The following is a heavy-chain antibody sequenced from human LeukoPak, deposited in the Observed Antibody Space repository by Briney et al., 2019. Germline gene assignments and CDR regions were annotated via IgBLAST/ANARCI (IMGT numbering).Heavy chain of an antibody. Sequence: GGSLRLSCAAAGFTFSSYAMSWVRQAPGKGLEWVSAISGSGGSTYYADSVKGRFTISRDNSKNTLYLQMNSLRAEDTAVYYCAKVSSSTRTRAFDPWGQGTLVTVSS. J-gene: IGHJ5*02. V-gene: IGHV3-23*01. CDR1: GFTFSSYA. CDR2: ISGSGGST. CDR3: AKVSSSTRTRAFDP. D-gene: IGHD6-13*01.